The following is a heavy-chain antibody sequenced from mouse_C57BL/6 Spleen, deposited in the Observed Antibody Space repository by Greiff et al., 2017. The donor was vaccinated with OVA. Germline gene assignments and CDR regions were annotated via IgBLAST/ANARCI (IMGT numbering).Heavy chain of an antibody. D-gene: IGHD1-1*01. CDR2: FYPGSGSI. J-gene: IGHJ4*01. V-gene: IGHV1-62-2*01. CDR3: ARHEDGYYGSSFYAMDY. Sequence: VQLQQSGAELVKPGASVKLSCKASGYTFTEYTIHWVKQRSGQGLEWIGWFYPGSGSIKYNEKFKDKATLTADKSSSTVYMELIRLTSEDSAVYFCARHEDGYYGSSFYAMDYWGQGTSVTVSS. CDR1: GYTFTEYT.